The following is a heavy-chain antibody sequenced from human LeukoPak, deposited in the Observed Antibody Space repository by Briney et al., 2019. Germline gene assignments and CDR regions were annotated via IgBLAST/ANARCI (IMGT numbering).Heavy chain of an antibody. CDR1: GGSISNYY. CDR3: ARGMAAAYDYNWFDP. D-gene: IGHD5-12*01. V-gene: IGHV4-4*07. J-gene: IGHJ5*02. Sequence: PSETLSLTCTGSGGSISNYYWSWIRQPAGKGLEWIGRIYASGSTRYNPSLKSRVTMSVDTSKNQFSLKLTSVTAADTAVYFCARGMAAAYDYNWFDPWGQGTLVTVSS. CDR2: IYASGST.